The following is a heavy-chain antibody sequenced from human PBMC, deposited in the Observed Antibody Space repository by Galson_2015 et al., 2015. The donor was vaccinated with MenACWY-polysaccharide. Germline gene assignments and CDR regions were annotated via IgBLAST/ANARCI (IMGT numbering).Heavy chain of an antibody. CDR1: GSRFSNSG. D-gene: IGHD2-2*03. CDR2: IQYDGSKI. Sequence: SLRLSCAASGSRFSNSGMHWVRQAPGKGLEWVAVIQYDGSKIVYADSVKGRFTISSDNSKNTLFLEMNSLGAEDTAVYYCAGGSGYLIDDWGQGTLVTVSS. CDR3: AGGSGYLIDD. V-gene: IGHV3-33*01. J-gene: IGHJ4*02.